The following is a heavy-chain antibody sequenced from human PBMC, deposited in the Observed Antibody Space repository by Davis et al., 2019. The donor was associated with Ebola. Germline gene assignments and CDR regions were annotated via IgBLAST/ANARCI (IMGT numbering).Heavy chain of an antibody. D-gene: IGHD1-26*01. Sequence: GESLKISCGVSGLPFSAYFMDWVRLTPGTGLEWVGLSRNQEDHYNTEYAASVRGRFTIPRDDSKKSMYLQMNSLRAEDTAVYYCPLHSGSYMNWFDPWGQGTLVTVSS. V-gene: IGHV3-72*01. CDR1: GLPFSAYF. J-gene: IGHJ5*02. CDR3: PLHSGSYMNWFDP. CDR2: SRNQEDHYNT.